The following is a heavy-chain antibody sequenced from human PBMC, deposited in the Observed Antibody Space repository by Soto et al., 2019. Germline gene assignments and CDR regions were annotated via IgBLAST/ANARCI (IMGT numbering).Heavy chain of an antibody. Sequence: GESLKISCKGSGYSFTSYWIGWVRQMPGKGLEWMGIIYPGDSDTRYSPSFQGQVTISADKSISTAYLQWSSLKASDTAMYYCARLLGYCSSTSCPDAFDIWGQGTMVTV. CDR2: IYPGDSDT. V-gene: IGHV5-51*01. CDR1: GYSFTSYW. D-gene: IGHD2-2*01. J-gene: IGHJ3*02. CDR3: ARLLGYCSSTSCPDAFDI.